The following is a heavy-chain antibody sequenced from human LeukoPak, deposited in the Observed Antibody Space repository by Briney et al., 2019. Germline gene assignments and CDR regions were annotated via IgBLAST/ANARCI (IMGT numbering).Heavy chain of an antibody. CDR1: GFTVSINY. CDR3: ARGAPIVVVH. D-gene: IGHD3-22*01. J-gene: IGHJ4*02. Sequence: GGSLRLSCAASGFTVSINYMSRVRQAPGKGLEWVSVIHSGGSTYYADSVKGRFTISRDNSRNTVYLQMNSLRAEDTAVYYCARGAPIVVVHWGQGTLVTVSS. V-gene: IGHV3-66*01. CDR2: IHSGGST.